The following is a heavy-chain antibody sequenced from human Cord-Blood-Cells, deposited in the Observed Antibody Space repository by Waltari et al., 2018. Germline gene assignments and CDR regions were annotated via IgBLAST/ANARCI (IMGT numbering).Heavy chain of an antibody. J-gene: IGHJ4*02. CDR1: GYTFTSYG. CDR3: ARDTPPGDYDYVWRSYLPFDY. D-gene: IGHD3-16*01. Sequence: QVQLVQSGAEVKKPGASVKVSCKASGYTFTSYGISWVRQAPGQGLEWVGWISDYNGNTNYAPKLQGRGTMTTDTSTSTAYMELRSLRSDDTAVYYCARDTPPGDYDYVWRSYLPFDYWGQGTLVTVSS. V-gene: IGHV1-18*01. CDR2: ISDYNGNT.